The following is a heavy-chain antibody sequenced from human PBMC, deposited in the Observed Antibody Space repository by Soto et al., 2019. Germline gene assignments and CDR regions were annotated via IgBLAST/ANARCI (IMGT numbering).Heavy chain of an antibody. CDR2: ISGSGGST. CDR1: GFTLSGYA. Sequence: HPGGSLRLSCAASGFTLSGYAMSWVRQSPGKGLEWVSAISGSGGSTYYADSVKGRFTISRDNSKNTLYLQMNSLRAEDTAVYYCAKSHTWIQQAGFDYWGQGTPVTVSS. J-gene: IGHJ4*02. D-gene: IGHD5-18*01. CDR3: AKSHTWIQQAGFDY. V-gene: IGHV3-23*01.